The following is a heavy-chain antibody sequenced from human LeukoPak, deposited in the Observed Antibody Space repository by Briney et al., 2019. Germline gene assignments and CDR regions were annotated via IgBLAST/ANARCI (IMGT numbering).Heavy chain of an antibody. Sequence: ASVKVSCKASGYTFTGYYMHWVRQAPGQGLEWMGWINPNSGGTNYAQKFQGRVTMTRDTSISTAYMELSRLRSDDTAVYYCARVGRDYDILTGYYGYWGQGTLATVSS. CDR3: ARVGRDYDILTGYYGY. J-gene: IGHJ4*02. V-gene: IGHV1-2*02. CDR2: INPNSGGT. D-gene: IGHD3-9*01. CDR1: GYTFTGYY.